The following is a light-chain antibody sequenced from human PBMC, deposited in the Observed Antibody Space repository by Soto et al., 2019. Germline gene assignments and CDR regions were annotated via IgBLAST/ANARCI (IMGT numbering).Light chain of an antibody. CDR1: SSNIGAGYD. Sequence: QSALTQPPSLSGAPGQRVTISCTGSSSNIGAGYDVHWYQQLPGTAPKLLIYGNSNRPSGVPDRFSGSKSGTSASLAITGLQAEDEADYYCQSYDSSLSGSSVFGTGTKVTVL. J-gene: IGLJ1*01. CDR3: QSYDSSLSGSSV. CDR2: GNS. V-gene: IGLV1-40*01.